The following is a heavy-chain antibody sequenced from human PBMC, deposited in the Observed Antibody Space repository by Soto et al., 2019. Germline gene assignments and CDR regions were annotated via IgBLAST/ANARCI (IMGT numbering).Heavy chain of an antibody. V-gene: IGHV4-34*01. CDR2: INHSGST. Sequence: SETLSLTCAVYGGSFSGYYWSWIRQPPGKGLEWIGEINHSGSTNYNPSLKSRVTISVDTSKNQFSLKLSSVTAADTAVYYCARRTGILEWLPSYYYYMDVWGKGTTVTVSS. J-gene: IGHJ6*03. CDR1: GGSFSGYY. CDR3: ARRTGILEWLPSYYYYMDV. D-gene: IGHD3-3*01.